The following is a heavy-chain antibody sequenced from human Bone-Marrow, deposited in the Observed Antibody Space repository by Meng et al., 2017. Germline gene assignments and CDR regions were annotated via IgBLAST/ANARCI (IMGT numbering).Heavy chain of an antibody. CDR1: GFTFDDYT. V-gene: IGHV3-43*01. CDR2: ISWDGGST. J-gene: IGHJ4*02. Sequence: GESLKISCAASGFTFDDYTMHWVRQAPGKGLEWVSLISWDGGSTYYADSVKGRFTISRDNSKNSLYLQMNSLRAEDTAVYYCARDHSSSWYRAQPLGYWGQGTLVTSPQ. CDR3: ARDHSSSWYRAQPLGY. D-gene: IGHD6-13*01.